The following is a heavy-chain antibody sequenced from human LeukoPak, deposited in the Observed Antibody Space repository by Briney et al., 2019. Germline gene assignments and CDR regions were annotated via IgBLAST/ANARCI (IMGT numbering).Heavy chain of an antibody. CDR3: ARDYYGYYDGSGYFDY. D-gene: IGHD3-22*01. CDR2: IYSGGST. J-gene: IGHJ4*02. V-gene: IGHV3-66*01. CDR1: GFTVSSNY. Sequence: GGSLRLSCAASGFTVSSNYMSWVRQAPGKGLEWVSVIYSGGSTYYADSVKGRFTISRDNSKNTLYLQMNSLRAEDMAVYYCARDYYGYYDGSGYFDYWGQGTLATVSS.